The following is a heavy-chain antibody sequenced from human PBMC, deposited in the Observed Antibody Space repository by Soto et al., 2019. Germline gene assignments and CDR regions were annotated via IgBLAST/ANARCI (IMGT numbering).Heavy chain of an antibody. V-gene: IGHV1-69*13. J-gene: IGHJ5*02. CDR1: GGTFSSYA. D-gene: IGHD2-15*01. CDR2: IIPIFGTA. Sequence: SVKVSCKASGGTFSSYAISWVRQAPGQGLEWMGGIIPIFGTANYVQKFQGRVTITADESTSTAYMELSSLRSEDTAVYYCARDLGLCSGGSCYSVQNWFDPWGQGTLVTVSS. CDR3: ARDLGLCSGGSCYSVQNWFDP.